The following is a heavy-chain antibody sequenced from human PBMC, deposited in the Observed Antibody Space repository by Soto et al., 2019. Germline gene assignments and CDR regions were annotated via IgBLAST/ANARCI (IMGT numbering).Heavy chain of an antibody. Sequence: SVKVTCKDSGYTYTSNGSSWVRQAPGQGLEWMGWISAYNGNTNYAQKLQGKVTMTTDTSTSTAYMELRSLRSDDTAVYYCARDIVVVPAAIRYYYGMDVWGQGTTVTVSS. V-gene: IGHV1-18*01. CDR2: ISAYNGNT. CDR3: ARDIVVVPAAIRYYYGMDV. D-gene: IGHD2-2*01. J-gene: IGHJ6*02. CDR1: GYTYTSNG.